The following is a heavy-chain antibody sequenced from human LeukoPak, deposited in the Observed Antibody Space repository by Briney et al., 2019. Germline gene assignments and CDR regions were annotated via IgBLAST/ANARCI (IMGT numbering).Heavy chain of an antibody. J-gene: IGHJ4*02. CDR1: GFSITSGDY. V-gene: IGHV4-38-2*01. CDR2: ISQSGDT. D-gene: IGHD1-1*01. CDR3: ARVGPLAVGTGKRVYSFDY. Sequence: PSETLSLTCDVSGFSITSGDYRGWIRQSPGRGLEWIGSISQSGDTYYIPSLRSRVTMSLDTSRNQFSLDLRSVSAADTAVYFCARVGPLAVGTGKRVYSFDYWGQGTLVTVSS.